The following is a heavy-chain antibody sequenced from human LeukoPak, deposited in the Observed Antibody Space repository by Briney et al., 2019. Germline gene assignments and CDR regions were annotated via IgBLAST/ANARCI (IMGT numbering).Heavy chain of an antibody. D-gene: IGHD3-22*01. CDR2: ISHSGTT. CDR3: ARGREDRSGYSFVRNWFDP. CDR1: GGSSNGYY. Sequence: ASETLSLTCAVYGGSSNGYYWSWIRQPPGEGLEWIGEISHSGTTNCNPSLKSRATISVETSKNQFYLKLSSVTAADKAVYYCARGREDRSGYSFVRNWFDPWGQGTLVTVSS. V-gene: IGHV4-34*01. J-gene: IGHJ5*02.